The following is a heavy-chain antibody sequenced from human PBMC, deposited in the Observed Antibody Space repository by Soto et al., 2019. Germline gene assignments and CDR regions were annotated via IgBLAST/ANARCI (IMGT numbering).Heavy chain of an antibody. D-gene: IGHD3-22*01. Sequence: SVKVSCKASGGTFGSDAITWLRQSPGQGLEWVGRIISIFGTTNYAQNLQGRVTISADKSTLTSYMELHSLTSDDTALYYCARDRTDSGYYTNWLDPWGQGTQVTVSS. J-gene: IGHJ5*02. CDR3: ARDRTDSGYYTNWLDP. CDR2: IISIFGTT. V-gene: IGHV1-69*06. CDR1: GGTFGSDA.